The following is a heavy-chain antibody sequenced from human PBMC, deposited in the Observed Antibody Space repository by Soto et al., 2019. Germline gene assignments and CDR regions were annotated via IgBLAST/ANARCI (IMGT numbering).Heavy chain of an antibody. CDR1: GGTFSSYT. Sequence: QVQLVQSGAEVKKPRSSVKVSCKASGGTFSSYTISWVRQAPGQGLEWMGRIIPILGIANYAQKFQGRVTITADKSTSTAYMELSSLRSEDTAVYYCASGCSSTSCRSRFDPWGQGTLVTVSS. D-gene: IGHD2-2*01. J-gene: IGHJ5*02. CDR2: IIPILGIA. CDR3: ASGCSSTSCRSRFDP. V-gene: IGHV1-69*02.